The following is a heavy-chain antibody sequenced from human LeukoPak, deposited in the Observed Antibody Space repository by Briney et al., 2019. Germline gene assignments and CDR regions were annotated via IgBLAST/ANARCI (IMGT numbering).Heavy chain of an antibody. D-gene: IGHD5-12*01. J-gene: IGHJ4*02. Sequence: GGSLRLSCAASGFTFSTSVMHWVRQAPGKGLEWVAVISYAGNNKYYADSVKGRFTISRDNSKNTLYVQMNSLRAEDTAVYYCAKESPHSGYDVGDWGQGTLVTVSS. CDR3: AKESPHSGYDVGD. CDR1: GFTFSTSV. V-gene: IGHV3-30*18. CDR2: ISYAGNNK.